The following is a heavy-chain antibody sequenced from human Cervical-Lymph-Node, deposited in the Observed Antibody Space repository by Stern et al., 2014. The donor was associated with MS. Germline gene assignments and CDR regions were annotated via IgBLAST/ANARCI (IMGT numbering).Heavy chain of an antibody. V-gene: IGHV7-4-1*02. D-gene: IGHD3-3*01. J-gene: IGHJ4*02. Sequence: EQLEESGSELTKPGASVKVSCKASGYTFTSSAINWVRQAPGQGLEWMGWINTLTGTPTYGQDCTGRVVFSSDTSVSTAYLHISTLQPDDTALYYCSTQGARVFGVSPTRYWGQGTLVSVSS. CDR2: INTLTGTP. CDR3: STQGARVFGVSPTRY. CDR1: GYTFTSSA.